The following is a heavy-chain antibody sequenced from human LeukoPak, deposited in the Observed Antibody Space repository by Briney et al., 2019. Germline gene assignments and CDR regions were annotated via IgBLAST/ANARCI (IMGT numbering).Heavy chain of an antibody. D-gene: IGHD4-17*01. CDR3: ARVYGDPSYYFDY. Sequence: GGSLRLSCVVSGFTVSSSYMSWVRQAPGKGLEWISIIYSGVGTYYADSVKGRFTISRDNSKNTLYLQMNSLRAEDTAVYYCARVYGDPSYYFDYWGQGTLATVSS. J-gene: IGHJ4*02. CDR1: GFTVSSSY. V-gene: IGHV3-53*01. CDR2: IYSGVGT.